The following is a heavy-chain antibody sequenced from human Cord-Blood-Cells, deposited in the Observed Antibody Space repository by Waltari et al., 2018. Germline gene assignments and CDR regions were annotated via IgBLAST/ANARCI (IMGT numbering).Heavy chain of an antibody. V-gene: IGHV4-34*01. CDR2: INHSGRT. CDR3: ARGPSGFWSGYYGSWWFDP. CDR1: GGSFSGYY. J-gene: IGHJ5*02. D-gene: IGHD3-3*01. Sequence: QVQLQQWGAGLLKPSETLSLTCAVYGGSFSGYYWSWIRQPPGKGLEWIGEINHSGRTNYNPSLKSRVTISVDTSKNQFSLKLSSVTAADTAVYYCARGPSGFWSGYYGSWWFDPWGQGTLVTVSS.